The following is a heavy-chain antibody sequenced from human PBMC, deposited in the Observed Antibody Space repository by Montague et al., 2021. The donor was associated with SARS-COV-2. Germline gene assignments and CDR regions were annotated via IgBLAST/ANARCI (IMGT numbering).Heavy chain of an antibody. Sequence: CAISGDSVPSSTVAWNWLRQSPSRGLEWLGRTYFRSSFYNDYALSVKSRLNIQPDSAKNQFSLQLTSVTPEDTAICYCARQDTSGWLTFDYWGQGILVTVSS. V-gene: IGHV6-1*01. J-gene: IGHJ4*02. CDR1: GDSVPSSTVA. CDR3: ARQDTSGWLTFDY. CDR2: TYFRSSFYN. D-gene: IGHD6-19*01.